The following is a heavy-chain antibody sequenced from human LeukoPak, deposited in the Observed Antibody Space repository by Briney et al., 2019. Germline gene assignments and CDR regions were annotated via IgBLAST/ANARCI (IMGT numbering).Heavy chain of an antibody. V-gene: IGHV3-23*01. J-gene: IGHJ3*01. Sequence: PGGSLRLSCAASGFTFSSYGIHWVRQAPGKGLEWVSVISKNGDTTYYADSVKGRFTISRDNSKNTLYLQMNSLRAEDTALYFCATRQLCSGGTCYGLSFWGQGTMVTISS. CDR3: ATRQLCSGGTCYGLSF. D-gene: IGHD2-15*01. CDR1: GFTFSSYG. CDR2: ISKNGDTT.